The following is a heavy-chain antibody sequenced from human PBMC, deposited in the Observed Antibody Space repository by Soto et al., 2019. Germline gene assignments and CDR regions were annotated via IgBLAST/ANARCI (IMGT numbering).Heavy chain of an antibody. Sequence: QVQMVQSGAEVKTPGSSLKVSCTVSGSRFSNYVISWVRQAPGHGLECFVRIIPIFNTTQYAQKFQGRVTIPAYKSTYTASLELSSLRSDVTAVYYCAREGRGKKAGYNGLVSLGYWCQVTLVTVSS. D-gene: IGHD2-2*02. CDR3: AREGRGKKAGYNGLVSLGY. CDR2: IIPIFNTT. V-gene: IGHV1-69*06. J-gene: IGHJ4*02. CDR1: GSRFSNYV.